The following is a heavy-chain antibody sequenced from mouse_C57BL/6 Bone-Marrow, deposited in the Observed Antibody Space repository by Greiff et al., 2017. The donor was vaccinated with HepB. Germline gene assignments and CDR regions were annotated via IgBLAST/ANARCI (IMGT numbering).Heavy chain of an antibody. J-gene: IGHJ3*01. CDR3: AREGDYGSSVFAY. CDR2: ISYSGST. V-gene: IGHV3-1*01. CDR1: GYSITSGYD. Sequence: EVQVVESGPGMVKPSQSLSLTCTVTGYSITSGYDWHWIRHFPGNKLEWMGYISYSGSTNYNPSLKSRISITHDTSKNHFFLKLNSVTTEDTATYYCAREGDYGSSVFAYWGQGTLVTVSA. D-gene: IGHD1-1*01.